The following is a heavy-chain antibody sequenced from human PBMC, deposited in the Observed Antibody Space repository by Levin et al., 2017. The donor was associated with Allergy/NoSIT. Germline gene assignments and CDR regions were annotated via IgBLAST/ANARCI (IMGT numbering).Heavy chain of an antibody. CDR2: ISSKSDYI. J-gene: IGHJ6*03. D-gene: IGHD2-8*02. Sequence: GASVKVSCVASEFSFSTYTINWVRQVPGKGLEWVSSISSKSDYIYYADSVKGRFTISRDNAKNSLFLQMNSLRVEDTAVYYCARDNGVYCTGDRCFADYYYMDVWGKGTTVTVSS. CDR3: ARDNGVYCTGDRCFADYYYMDV. V-gene: IGHV3-21*01. CDR1: EFSFSTYT.